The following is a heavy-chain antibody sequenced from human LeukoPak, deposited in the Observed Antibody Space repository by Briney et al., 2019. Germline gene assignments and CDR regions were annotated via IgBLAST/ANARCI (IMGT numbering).Heavy chain of an antibody. CDR3: ARARITMIVVVIFDY. V-gene: IGHV4-38-2*02. J-gene: IGHJ4*02. CDR1: GYSISSGYY. D-gene: IGHD3-22*01. CDR2: IYHSGST. Sequence: SENLSLNCTVSGYSISSGYYWGWIRQPPGKGLEWIGSIYHSGSTYYNPSLKSRVTITVDTSKNQFSLKLSSVTAADTAVYYCARARITMIVVVIFDYWGQGTLVTVSS.